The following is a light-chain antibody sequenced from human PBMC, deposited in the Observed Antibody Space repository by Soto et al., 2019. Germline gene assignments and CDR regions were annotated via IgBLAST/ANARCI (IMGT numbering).Light chain of an antibody. CDR2: EDN. CDR3: QSYGDNNQV. Sequence: NFMLTQPHSVSESPGKTVTISCTGSSGSIASNYVQWFQQRLGSAPTTVIYEDNKRPSGVPDRFSGSIDSSSNSASLTISALKTEDEADYYCQSYGDNNQVFGGGTKVTVL. J-gene: IGLJ3*02. CDR1: SGSIASNY. V-gene: IGLV6-57*02.